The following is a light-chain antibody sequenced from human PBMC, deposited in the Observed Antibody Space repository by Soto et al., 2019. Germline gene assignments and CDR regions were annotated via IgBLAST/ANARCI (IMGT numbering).Light chain of an antibody. Sequence: DRFTITCRASQSISSWLAWYQQKRGKAPKLLIYKASSLESGVPSRFSGSGSGTEFTLTISSLQPDDFATYYCQQYNYNPWTFGQGTKVDIK. CDR1: QSISSW. V-gene: IGKV1-5*03. CDR3: QQYNYNPWT. J-gene: IGKJ1*01. CDR2: KAS.